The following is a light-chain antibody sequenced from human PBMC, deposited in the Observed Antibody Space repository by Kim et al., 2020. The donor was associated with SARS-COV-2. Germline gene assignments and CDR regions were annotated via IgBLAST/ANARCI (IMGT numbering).Light chain of an antibody. J-gene: IGLJ2*01. CDR3: AVWDDSLSAVV. CDR2: RTD. Sequence: GQGFFISVSGSSPTIGSNYVWWYQQLPGTAPKVLIYRTDERPSGVPDRLSASKSGTSASLAISGLRSEDEGDYYCAVWDDSLSAVVFGGGTKVTVL. CDR1: SPTIGSNY. V-gene: IGLV1-47*01.